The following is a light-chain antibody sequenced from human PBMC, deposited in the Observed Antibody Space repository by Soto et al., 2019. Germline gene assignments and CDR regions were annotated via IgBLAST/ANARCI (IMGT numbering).Light chain of an antibody. J-gene: IGKJ2*01. CDR1: QSIRSW. CDR2: DGS. V-gene: IGKV1-5*01. Sequence: DIQMTQFPSTLSASVGDRVTITCRASQSIRSWLAWYQQKPGKAPKLLIYDGSSLQSWVPSGFSGSGSGTEFTLTINSLQPDDFATYYCQQYSAYPYTFGQGTKVETK. CDR3: QQYSAYPYT.